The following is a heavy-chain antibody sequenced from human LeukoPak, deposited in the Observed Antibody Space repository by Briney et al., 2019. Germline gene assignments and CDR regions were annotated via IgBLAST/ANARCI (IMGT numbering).Heavy chain of an antibody. CDR1: GYTFPYYW. V-gene: IGHV5-51*01. CDR2: IYPDDSDT. D-gene: IGHD6-13*01. CDR3: ARLRSSSWYTVDY. J-gene: IGHJ4*02. Sequence: GEPLKISCKGSGYTFPYYWIAWVRQMPGKGLEWMGIIYPDDSDTRYSPSFQGLVTISADKSITTAYLQWSSLKASDTAMYYCARLRSSSWYTVDYWGQGTLVTVSS.